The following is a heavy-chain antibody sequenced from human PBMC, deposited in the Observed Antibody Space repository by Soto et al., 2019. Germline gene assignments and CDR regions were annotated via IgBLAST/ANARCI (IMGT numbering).Heavy chain of an antibody. CDR1: GFTFSSYE. Sequence: PGGSLRLSCAASGFTFSSYEMNWVRQAPGKGLEWVSYISSSGSTIYYADSVKGRFTISRDNAKNSLYLQMNSLRAEDTAVYYCFRPSGRLYYCYGMDVWGQGTTVTVSS. CDR3: FRPSGRLYYCYGMDV. V-gene: IGHV3-48*03. CDR2: ISSSGSTI. J-gene: IGHJ6*02.